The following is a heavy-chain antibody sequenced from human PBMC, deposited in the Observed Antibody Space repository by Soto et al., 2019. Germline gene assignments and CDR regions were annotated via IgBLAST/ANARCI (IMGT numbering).Heavy chain of an antibody. CDR3: ARDGPGTAVNY. D-gene: IGHD3-10*01. CDR2: IYYSGST. CDR1: GGSVSSGSYY. V-gene: IGHV4-61*01. J-gene: IGHJ4*02. Sequence: QVQLQESGPGLVKPSETLSLTCTVSGGSVSSGSYYWSWIRQPPGKGLEWIGYIYYSGSTNYNPPHKSRVTISRDTSKYQFALKVSSVTAADTAVYYCARDGPGTAVNYWGQGTVVTVSS.